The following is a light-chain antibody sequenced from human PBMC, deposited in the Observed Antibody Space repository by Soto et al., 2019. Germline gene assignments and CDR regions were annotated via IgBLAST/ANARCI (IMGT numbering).Light chain of an antibody. CDR1: QSVNSN. CDR2: GAS. J-gene: IGKJ5*01. CDR3: QQYGTI. Sequence: EIVMTQSPATLSVSPGERATLSCRASQSVNSNLACYQQKPGQAPRLLIYGASSRATGIPDRFSGSGSGTDFTLTISRLEPEDFAVYYCQQYGTIFGQGTRLEIK. V-gene: IGKV3-20*01.